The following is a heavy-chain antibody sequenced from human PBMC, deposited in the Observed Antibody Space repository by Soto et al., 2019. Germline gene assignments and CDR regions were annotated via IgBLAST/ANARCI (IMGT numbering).Heavy chain of an antibody. CDR1: GGSISSYY. CDR3: ARGRTSSPTPGDY. CDR2: ISHGGST. Sequence: SETLSLTCTVSGGSISSYYWSWIRQPPGRGLEWIGYISHGGSTYYNPSLKSRVTISVDRSKNQFSLKLSSVTAADTAVYYCARGRTSSPTPGDYWGQGTLVTVS. J-gene: IGHJ4*02. D-gene: IGHD2-2*01. V-gene: IGHV4-59*12.